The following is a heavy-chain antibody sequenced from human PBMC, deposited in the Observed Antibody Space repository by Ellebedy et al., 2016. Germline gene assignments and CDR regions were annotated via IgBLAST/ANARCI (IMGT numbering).Heavy chain of an antibody. Sequence: GGSLRLXXTASELNLGNYFMGWVRRAPGKGLEWVATISAGGETTYLADSVRGRFTVSRDNSKSILYLHMNNLRADDTAVYYCRPGHYANLWGHGTLVTVSS. V-gene: IGHV3-23*01. CDR1: ELNLGNYF. CDR2: ISAGGETT. CDR3: RPGHYANL. J-gene: IGHJ5*02. D-gene: IGHD4-17*01.